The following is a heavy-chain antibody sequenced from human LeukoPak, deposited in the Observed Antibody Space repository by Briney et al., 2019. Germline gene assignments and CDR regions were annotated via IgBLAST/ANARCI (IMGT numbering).Heavy chain of an antibody. V-gene: IGHV4-59*01. J-gene: IGHJ4*02. Sequence: SETLSLTCTVSGGSISSYYWSWIRQSPGKGLEWIGYIYYSGSTNYNPSLKSRVTISVDTSKNQFSLKLSSVTAADTAVYYCASQREPAAPFDYWGQGPLVTVSS. CDR2: IYYSGST. CDR3: ASQREPAAPFDY. D-gene: IGHD2-2*01. CDR1: GGSISSYY.